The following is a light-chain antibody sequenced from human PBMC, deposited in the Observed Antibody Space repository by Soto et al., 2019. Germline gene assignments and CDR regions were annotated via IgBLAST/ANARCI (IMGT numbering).Light chain of an antibody. CDR3: TSYTTTSPYV. J-gene: IGLJ1*01. V-gene: IGLV2-14*01. CDR1: INDVGGYDF. Sequence: QSALTQPASVSGSPGQSITISCTGTINDVGGYDFVSWYQHHPGKAPKLMIFEVSNRPSGVSNRFPGSKSGNTASLTISGLQDEDEADYYCTSYTTTSPYVFGTGTKVT. CDR2: EVS.